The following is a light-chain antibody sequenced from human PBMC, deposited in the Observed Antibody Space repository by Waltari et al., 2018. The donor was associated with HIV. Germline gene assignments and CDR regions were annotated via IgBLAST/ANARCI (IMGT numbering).Light chain of an antibody. CDR2: EVS. J-gene: IGLJ1*01. CDR3: CSYAGSSTVV. CDR1: SSDVGSYNL. Sequence: QSALTQPASVSGSPGQSITISCTGTSSDVGSYNLVSWYQQYPGKAPKLMISEVSKRPSGVSNRFSGSKSGNTASLTISGLQAEDEADYYCCSYAGSSTVVFGTGTKVTVL. V-gene: IGLV2-23*02.